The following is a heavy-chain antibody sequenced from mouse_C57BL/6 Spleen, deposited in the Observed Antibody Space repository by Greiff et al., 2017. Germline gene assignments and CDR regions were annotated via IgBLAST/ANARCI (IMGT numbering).Heavy chain of an antibody. V-gene: IGHV1-55*01. CDR1: GYTFTSYW. CDR3: ARPHYYYGSSYVAY. D-gene: IGHD1-1*01. CDR2: IYPGSGST. Sequence: VQLQQPGAELVKPGASVKMSCKASGYTFTSYWITWVKQRPGQGLEWIGDIYPGSGSTNYNEKFKSKATLTVDTSSSTAYMQLSSLTSEDSAVYYGARPHYYYGSSYVAYWGQGTLVTVSA. J-gene: IGHJ3*01.